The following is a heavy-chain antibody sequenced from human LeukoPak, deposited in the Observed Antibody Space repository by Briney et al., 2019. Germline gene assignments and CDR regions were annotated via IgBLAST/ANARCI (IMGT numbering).Heavy chain of an antibody. CDR3: ARDSPILGYGMDV. CDR1: GYTFTGYY. D-gene: IGHD3-9*01. Sequence: ASVKVSCKASGYTFTGYYMHWVRQAPGQGLEWMGWINPNSGGTNYAQKFQGRVTMTRDTSISTAYMELSRLRSDDTAAYYCARDSPILGYGMDVWGQGTTVTVSS. J-gene: IGHJ6*02. CDR2: INPNSGGT. V-gene: IGHV1-2*02.